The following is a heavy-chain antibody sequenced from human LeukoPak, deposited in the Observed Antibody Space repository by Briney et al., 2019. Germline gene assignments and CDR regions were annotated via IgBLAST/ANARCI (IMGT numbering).Heavy chain of an antibody. Sequence: PGGSLRLSCAASGFTVSSNYMTWVRQAPGKGLEWVSVIYSDSSTYYTDSVKGRLTISRDNSKNTLYLQMNSLRAEDTAVYYCASRSSSIYWGQGTLVTVSS. D-gene: IGHD6-6*01. CDR1: GFTVSSNY. CDR3: ASRSSSIY. J-gene: IGHJ4*02. V-gene: IGHV3-53*01. CDR2: IYSDSST.